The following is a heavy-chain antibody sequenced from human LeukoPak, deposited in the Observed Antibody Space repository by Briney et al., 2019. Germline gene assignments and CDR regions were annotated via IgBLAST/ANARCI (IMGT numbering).Heavy chain of an antibody. D-gene: IGHD2-21*02. CDR2: IIPIFGTA. V-gene: IGHV1-69*06. Sequence: ASVKVSCKASGGTFSSYAISWARQAPGQGLEWMGRIIPIFGTANYAQKFQGRVTITADKSTSTAYMQLSSLRSEDTAMYYCARDLAYCGGDCYPGGDYWGQGTLVTVSS. CDR1: GGTFSSYA. CDR3: ARDLAYCGGDCYPGGDY. J-gene: IGHJ4*02.